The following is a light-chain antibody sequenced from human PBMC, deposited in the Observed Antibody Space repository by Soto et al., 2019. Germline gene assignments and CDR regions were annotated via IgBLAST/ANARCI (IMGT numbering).Light chain of an antibody. V-gene: IGLV2-14*01. CDR3: SSYTSSNSVV. CDR1: SSDIGTYIY. CDR2: EVG. J-gene: IGLJ2*01. Sequence: QSALTQPASVSGSPGQSITISCTGTSSDIGTYIYVSWYLQHPGKAPKLLIYEVGNRPSGVSNRFSGSKSGTTASLTISGLQAEDEAYYYCSSYTSSNSVVFGGGTQLTVL.